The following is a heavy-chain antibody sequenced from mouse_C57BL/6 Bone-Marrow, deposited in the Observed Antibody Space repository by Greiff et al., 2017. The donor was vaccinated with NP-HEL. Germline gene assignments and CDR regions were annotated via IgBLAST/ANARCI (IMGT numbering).Heavy chain of an antibody. CDR2: ISSGSSTI. CDR3: ARIGVAKDAMDY. J-gene: IGHJ4*01. CDR1: GFTFSDYG. V-gene: IGHV5-17*01. Sequence: EVKLMESGGGLVKPGGSLKLSCAASGFTFSDYGMHWVRQAPEKGLEWVAYISSGSSTIYYADTVKGRFTISRDNAKNTLFLQMTSLRSEDTAMYYCARIGVAKDAMDYWGQGTSVTVSS. D-gene: IGHD1-1*02.